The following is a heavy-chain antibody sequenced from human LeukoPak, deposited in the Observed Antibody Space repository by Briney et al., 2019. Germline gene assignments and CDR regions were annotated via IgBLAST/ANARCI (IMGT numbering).Heavy chain of an antibody. Sequence: GGSLRLSCAASGFTFSSYAMHWVRQAPGKGLEWVAVISYDGSNKYYADSVKGRFTISRDNSKNTLYLQMNSLRAEDTAVYYCGRDLLGVSYGMDVGGQGTTVTVSS. D-gene: IGHD2-15*01. CDR3: GRDLLGVSYGMDV. J-gene: IGHJ6*02. V-gene: IGHV3-30*04. CDR2: ISYDGSNK. CDR1: GFTFSSYA.